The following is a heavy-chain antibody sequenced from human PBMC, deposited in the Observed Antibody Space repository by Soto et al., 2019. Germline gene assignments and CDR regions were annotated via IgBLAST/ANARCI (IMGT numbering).Heavy chain of an antibody. CDR1: GDTFSFYS. CDR2: VNPILSMS. Sequence: QVQLVQSGAEVKRPGSSVKVSCKASGDTFSFYSINWVRQAPGLGLEWMGRVNPILSMSNYAQRFQGRATMTADKSTSTAYMELSGLRSEETAMYYCATNGSGYRAFDYWGQGALVTVSS. CDR3: ATNGSGYRAFDY. V-gene: IGHV1-69*04. J-gene: IGHJ4*02. D-gene: IGHD3-10*01.